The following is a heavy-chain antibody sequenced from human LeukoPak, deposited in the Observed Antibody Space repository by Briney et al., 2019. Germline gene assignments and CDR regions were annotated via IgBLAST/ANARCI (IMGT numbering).Heavy chain of an antibody. CDR2: IYHSGST. Sequence: PSETLSLTCTVSGYSISSGYYWGWIRQPPGKGLEWIGSIYHSGSTYYNPSLKSRVTISVDTSKNQFSLKLSSVTAADTAVYYCARHSVIVGATKWYFDLWGRGTLVTVSS. J-gene: IGHJ2*01. V-gene: IGHV4-38-2*02. D-gene: IGHD1-26*01. CDR1: GYSISSGYY. CDR3: ARHSVIVGATKWYFDL.